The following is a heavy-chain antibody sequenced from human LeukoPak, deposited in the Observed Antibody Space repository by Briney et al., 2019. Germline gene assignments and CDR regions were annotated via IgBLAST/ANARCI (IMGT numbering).Heavy chain of an antibody. Sequence: PEASVKVSCKASGYTFTSYGISWVRQAPGQGLEWMGGIIPIFGTANYAQKFQGRVTITADESTSTAYMELSSLRSEDTAVYYCARDSTHGSSYWFDPWGQGTLVTVSS. CDR1: GYTFTSYG. CDR3: ARDSTHGSSYWFDP. D-gene: IGHD6-13*01. CDR2: IIPIFGTA. J-gene: IGHJ5*02. V-gene: IGHV1-69*13.